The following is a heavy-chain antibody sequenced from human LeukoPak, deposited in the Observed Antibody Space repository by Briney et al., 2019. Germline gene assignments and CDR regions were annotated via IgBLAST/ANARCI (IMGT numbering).Heavy chain of an antibody. D-gene: IGHD3-9*01. J-gene: IGHJ4*02. CDR2: IYYSGST. CDR3: ARVYFYFDY. Sequence: SETLSLTCTVSGGSISSYYWSWIRQPPGKGLEWIGYIYYSGSTNYNPSLKSRVTISVDTSKNQFSLMLSSVTAADTAVYYCARVYFYFDYWGQGTLVTVSS. CDR1: GGSISSYY. V-gene: IGHV4-59*12.